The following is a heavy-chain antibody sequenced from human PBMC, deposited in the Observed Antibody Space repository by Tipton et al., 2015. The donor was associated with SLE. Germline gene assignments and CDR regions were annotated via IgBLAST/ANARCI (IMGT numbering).Heavy chain of an antibody. J-gene: IGHJ3*01. D-gene: IGHD3-22*01. CDR3: ARDTDRGSSAYAGAFDF. Sequence: LRLSCSVSGASVNSYAWSWIRQPPGKGLEWIGYIYYSGSTNYNPSLKSRVTISVDTSKNQFSLKLSSVTAADTAVYYCARDTDRGSSAYAGAFDFWGQGTVVTVSS. CDR1: GASVNSYA. CDR2: IYYSGST. V-gene: IGHV4-59*02.